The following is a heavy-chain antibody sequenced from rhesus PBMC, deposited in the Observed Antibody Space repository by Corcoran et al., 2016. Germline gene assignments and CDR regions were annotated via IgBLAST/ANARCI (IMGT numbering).Heavy chain of an antibody. CDR2: INGSVGHT. CDR3: ASGPLSQLDY. V-gene: IGHV4-93*01. J-gene: IGHJ4*01. CDR1: GGSISSSQW. Sequence: QVQLQESGPAAVKPSETLSLTCDVSGGSISSSQWWNWFRHSPGRGLEWMGGINGSVGHTYYNPSLKSRVTISKDTSKNQFSLILTSVTAADTALYYCASGPLSQLDYWGQGVLLTVSS. D-gene: IGHD6-13*01.